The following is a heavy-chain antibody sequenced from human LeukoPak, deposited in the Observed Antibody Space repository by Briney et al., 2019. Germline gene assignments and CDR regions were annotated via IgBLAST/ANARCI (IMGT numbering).Heavy chain of an antibody. CDR1: GFTFSTYA. CDR3: ARAPLGMGFDS. D-gene: IGHD3-3*01. Sequence: GSLRLSCAASGFTFSTYAMTWVRQAPGKGLEWVSSITSSGGGTYYADSVRGRFTISRDNSKNTLYLQMKSLRVEDTAIYYCARAPLGMGFDSWGQGTLVTVSS. V-gene: IGHV3-23*01. J-gene: IGHJ5*01. CDR2: ITSSGGGT.